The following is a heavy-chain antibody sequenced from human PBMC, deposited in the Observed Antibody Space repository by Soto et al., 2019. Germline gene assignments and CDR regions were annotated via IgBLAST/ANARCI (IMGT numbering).Heavy chain of an antibody. J-gene: IGHJ4*02. CDR2: ISGSDGST. CDR3: ARRTSGWYLDY. V-gene: IGHV3-23*01. CDR1: GFTFSSYA. Sequence: EVQLLESGGGLVQPGGSLRLSCAASGFTFSSYAMSWFRQAPGKGLEWVSVISGSDGSTYYADSVKGRFTISRDNSKNTLYLQMNSLRAEDTAVYYCARRTSGWYLDYWGQGTLVTVSS. D-gene: IGHD6-19*01.